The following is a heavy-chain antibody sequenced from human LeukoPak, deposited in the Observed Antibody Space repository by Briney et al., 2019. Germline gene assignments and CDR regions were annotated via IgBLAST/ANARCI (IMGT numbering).Heavy chain of an antibody. D-gene: IGHD3-9*01. CDR3: AKDGLLYDILTGFDY. Sequence: GGSLRLSCAASGFTFSSYWMSWVRQAPGKGLEWVANIKQDGSEKYYVDSVKGRFTISRDNSKNTLYLQMNSLRAEDTAVYYCAKDGLLYDILTGFDYWGQGTLVTVSS. V-gene: IGHV3-7*01. CDR1: GFTFSSYW. J-gene: IGHJ4*02. CDR2: IKQDGSEK.